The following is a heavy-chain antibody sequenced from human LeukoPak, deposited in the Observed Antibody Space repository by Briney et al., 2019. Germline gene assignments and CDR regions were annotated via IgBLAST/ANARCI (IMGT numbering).Heavy chain of an antibody. Sequence: ASVKVSCKASGYTFTSYYMYWVRQAPGQGLEWMGIINPSGGSTSYAQKFQGRVTMTRDMSTSTVYMELSSLRSEDTAVYYCARDPSATVTGAAFDIWGQGTMVTVSS. CDR1: GYTFTSYY. D-gene: IGHD4-17*01. CDR3: ARDPSATVTGAAFDI. CDR2: INPSGGST. V-gene: IGHV1-46*01. J-gene: IGHJ3*02.